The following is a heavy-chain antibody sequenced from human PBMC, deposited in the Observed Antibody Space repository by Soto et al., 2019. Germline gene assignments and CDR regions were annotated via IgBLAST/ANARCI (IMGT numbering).Heavy chain of an antibody. D-gene: IGHD4-4*01. V-gene: IGHV1-46*01. CDR2: INPSGGST. CDR3: ARVQTVTTQIYYYYGMDV. J-gene: IGHJ6*02. CDR1: GYTFTSYY. Sequence: ASLKVSCKASGYTFTSYYMHWVRQAPEQGLEWMGIINPSGGSTSYAQKFQGRVTMTRDTSTSTVYMELSSLRSEDTAVYYCARVQTVTTQIYYYYGMDVWGQGTTVTVSS.